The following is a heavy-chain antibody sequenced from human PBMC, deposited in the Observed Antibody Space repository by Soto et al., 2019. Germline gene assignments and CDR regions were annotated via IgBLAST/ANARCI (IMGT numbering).Heavy chain of an antibody. V-gene: IGHV2-5*02. CDR1: GFSLKTIGVS. D-gene: IGHD3-3*01. CDR2: TYWDDDQ. CDR3: ARSTSENFWSGPFDY. J-gene: IGHJ4*02. Sequence: QITLKESGPTLVRPTQTLTLTCSFSGFSLKTIGVSVGWIRQPPGKALEWLELTYWDDDQRYSPSLKTRLTVTKDTSKNQVVLAMTNMDPVDTGTYYCARSTSENFWSGPFDYWGPGIVVTVSS.